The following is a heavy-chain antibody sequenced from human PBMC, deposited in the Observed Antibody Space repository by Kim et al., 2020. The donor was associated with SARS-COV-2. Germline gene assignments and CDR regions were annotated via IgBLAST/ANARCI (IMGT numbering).Heavy chain of an antibody. CDR2: VRNKANNYAT. D-gene: IGHD3-22*01. CDR1: GFTFRGSA. V-gene: IGHV3-73*01. CDR3: ACLNYYDSSGHV. J-gene: IGHJ4*02. Sequence: GGSLRLSCAASGFTFRGSAIHWVRQASGKGLEWVGRVRNKANNYATEHAASVKGRFIISRDDSENTAYLQMNSLKTEDTAVYYCACLNYYDSSGHVWGQGTLVTVPS.